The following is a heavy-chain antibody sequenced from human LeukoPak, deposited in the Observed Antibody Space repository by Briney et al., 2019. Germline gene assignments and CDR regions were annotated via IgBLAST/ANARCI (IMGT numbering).Heavy chain of an antibody. J-gene: IGHJ4*02. D-gene: IGHD3-16*01. CDR1: GYMFTNYY. CDR3: ARVPPIFYDYVWGSYDY. CDR2: INPFGGST. V-gene: IGHV1-46*01. Sequence: ASVKVSCKASGYMFTNYYMHWVRQAPGQGLAWMGMINPFGGSTSYAQKFQGRVTMTRDTSTSTVYMELRSLRSDDTAVYYCARVPPIFYDYVWGSYDYWGQGTLVTVSS.